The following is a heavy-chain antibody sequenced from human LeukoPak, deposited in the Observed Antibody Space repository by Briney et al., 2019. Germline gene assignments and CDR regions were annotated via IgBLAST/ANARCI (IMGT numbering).Heavy chain of an antibody. CDR1: GGSISSDY. Sequence: TSETLSLTCTVSGGSISSDYWSWIRQPPGKGLEWIGYMYNSGSTNYNPSLKSRVTISVDTSKNQFSLKLSSVTAADTAVYYCARDRDGAVATFDYWGQGTLVTVSS. J-gene: IGHJ4*02. D-gene: IGHD3-16*01. CDR3: ARDRDGAVATFDY. CDR2: MYNSGST. V-gene: IGHV4-59*01.